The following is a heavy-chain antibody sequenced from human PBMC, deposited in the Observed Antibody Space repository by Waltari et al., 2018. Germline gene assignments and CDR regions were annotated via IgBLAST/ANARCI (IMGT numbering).Heavy chain of an antibody. CDR2: IYYSGST. V-gene: IGHV4-39*07. CDR1: GGSISSSSYS. Sequence: QLQLQESGPGLVKPSETLSLTCTVSGGSISSSSYSWVWIRQPPGKGLEWIGSIYYSGSTYYNPALKSRVTISVDTSKNQFSLKLSSVTAADTAVYYCASWPRSYLGDPYDYWGQGTLVTVSS. CDR3: ASWPRSYLGDPYDY. D-gene: IGHD1-26*01. J-gene: IGHJ4*02.